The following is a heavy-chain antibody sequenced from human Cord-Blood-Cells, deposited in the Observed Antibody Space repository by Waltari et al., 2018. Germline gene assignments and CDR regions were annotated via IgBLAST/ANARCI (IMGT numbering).Heavy chain of an antibody. Sequence: QVQLVQSGAEVKKPGASVKVSCKASGYTFTSYDINWVRQATGQGLEWKGWMNPNSGNTGYAQKFXGRXTMTXXXXISTAYMELSSLRSEDTAVYYCAKFSGAARRNFIDYWGQGTLVTVSS. CDR1: GYTFTSYD. V-gene: IGHV1-8*01. J-gene: IGHJ4*02. CDR2: MNPNSGNT. D-gene: IGHD6-6*01. CDR3: AKFSGAARRNFIDY.